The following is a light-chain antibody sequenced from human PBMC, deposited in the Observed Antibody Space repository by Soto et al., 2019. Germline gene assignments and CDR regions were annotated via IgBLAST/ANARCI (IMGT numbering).Light chain of an antibody. CDR3: STYTACPPIT. CDR2: GAS. CDR1: QSVSSSY. Sequence: SPKTLSLSPGERATLSCRVSQSVSSSYLAWYQQKPGQAPRLLIYGASNRATGIPARFSGSGSGTEFTLTISSLQSEDVAVYYCSTYTACPPIT. V-gene: IGKV3-20*02. J-gene: IGKJ5*01.